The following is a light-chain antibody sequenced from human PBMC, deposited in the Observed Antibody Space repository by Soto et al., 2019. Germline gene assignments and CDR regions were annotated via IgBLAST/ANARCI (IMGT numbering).Light chain of an antibody. Sequence: QSALTQPASVSGSPGQSITISCTGTSSDVGGYNYVSWYQQHPGKAPKLMIYEASNRPSGASNRFSCSKSGNTAALTISGLQAEDDTDDYCSAYTSSSTLNVFGTGTKLTVL. CDR2: EAS. V-gene: IGLV2-14*01. CDR3: SAYTSSSTLNV. CDR1: SSDVGGYNY. J-gene: IGLJ1*01.